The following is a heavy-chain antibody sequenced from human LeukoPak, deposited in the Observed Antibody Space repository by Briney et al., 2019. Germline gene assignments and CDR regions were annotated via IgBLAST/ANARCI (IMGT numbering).Heavy chain of an antibody. CDR3: ARGGGDYTFAY. CDR2: ISSSGSTI. V-gene: IGHV3-48*03. CDR1: GFTFSSYE. D-gene: IGHD4-17*01. J-gene: IGHJ4*02. Sequence: PGGSLRLSCAASGFTFSSYEMNWVRQAPGKGLEWVSYISSSGSTIYYADSVKGRFTISRDNSKNTLHLRMNSLRAEDTAVYYCARGGGDYTFAYWGQGTLVTVSS.